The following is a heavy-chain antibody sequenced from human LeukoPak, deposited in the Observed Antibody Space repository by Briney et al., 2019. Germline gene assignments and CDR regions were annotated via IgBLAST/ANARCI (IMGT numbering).Heavy chain of an antibody. D-gene: IGHD2-21*02. V-gene: IGHV1-8*01. J-gene: IGHJ4*02. CDR1: GYTFTSYD. Sequence: ASVKVSCKASGYTFTSYDINWVRQATGQGLERMGWMNPNSGNTGYAQKFQGRVTMTRNTSISTAYMELSSLRSEDTAVYYCARGGIVVVTAIQEPFDYWGQGTLVTVSS. CDR2: MNPNSGNT. CDR3: ARGGIVVVTAIQEPFDY.